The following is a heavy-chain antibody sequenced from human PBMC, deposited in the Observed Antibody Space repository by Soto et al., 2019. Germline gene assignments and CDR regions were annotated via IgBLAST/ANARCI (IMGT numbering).Heavy chain of an antibody. Sequence: SETLSLTCSVSGGSVTNINYFWAWIRQSPGKGLEWIANIYYTGTTFYNPSLRSRVSMTIDASKNRFSLNLSSVTASDTALYYCARHEYVSSSYDLLDVWGRGTMVT. V-gene: IGHV4-39*01. CDR3: ARHEYVSSSYDLLDV. J-gene: IGHJ3*01. CDR2: IYYTGTT. CDR1: GGSVTNINYF. D-gene: IGHD3-22*01.